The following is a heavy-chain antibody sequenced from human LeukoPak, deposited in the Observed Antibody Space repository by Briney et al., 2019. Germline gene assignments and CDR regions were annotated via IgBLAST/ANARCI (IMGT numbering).Heavy chain of an antibody. V-gene: IGHV1-69*01. CDR3: AREDDYYDSSGLFDY. Sequence: SVKVSCKASGGTFSSYAISWVRQAPGQGLEWMGGIIPIFGTANYAQKFQGRVTITADESTSTAYMELSSLRSEDTAVYYCAREDDYYDSSGLFDYWGQGTLVIVSS. J-gene: IGHJ4*02. D-gene: IGHD3-22*01. CDR2: IIPIFGTA. CDR1: GGTFSSYA.